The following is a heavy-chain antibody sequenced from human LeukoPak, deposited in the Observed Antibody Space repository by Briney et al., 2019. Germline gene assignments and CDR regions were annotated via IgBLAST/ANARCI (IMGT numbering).Heavy chain of an antibody. CDR1: GGSFSGYY. V-gene: IGHV4-34*01. J-gene: IGHJ4*02. D-gene: IGHD2-2*01. CDR2: INHSGST. Sequence: SETLSLTCAVYGGSFSGYYWSWIRQPPGKGLEWLGEINHSGSTNYNPSLKSRVTISVDTSKNQFSLKLSSVTAADTAVYYCARGRGYCSSTSCYKYYLDYWGQGTLVTVSS. CDR3: ARGRGYCSSTSCYKYYLDY.